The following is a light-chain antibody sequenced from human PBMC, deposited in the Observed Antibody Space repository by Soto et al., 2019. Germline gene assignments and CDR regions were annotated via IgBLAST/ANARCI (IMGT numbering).Light chain of an antibody. V-gene: IGKV3-15*01. CDR1: QSVSTN. Sequence: EIVMTQSPATLSVSPGERATLSCSASQSVSTNLAWYQQKPGQAPRLLIYGASTRATGIPARFSGSGSGTEFTLTISSLQSEDFAVYYCQQFHNWPPITFGQGTRLEI. CDR3: QQFHNWPPIT. J-gene: IGKJ5*01. CDR2: GAS.